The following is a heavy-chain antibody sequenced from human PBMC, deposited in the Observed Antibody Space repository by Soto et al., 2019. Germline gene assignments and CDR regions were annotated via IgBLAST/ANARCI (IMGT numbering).Heavy chain of an antibody. Sequence: QLVESGGRGVQPGRSLRLSCAASEFTFSSYAMHWVRQAPGRGLEWVALISFDGSNEYCADSVKGRFIISRDNSKNMVYLQMNSLRPDDTAIYYCARPIPRWSYHYGMDVWGQGTTVTVSS. J-gene: IGHJ6*02. CDR1: EFTFSSYA. CDR2: ISFDGSNE. D-gene: IGHD2-15*01. CDR3: ARPIPRWSYHYGMDV. V-gene: IGHV3-30-3*01.